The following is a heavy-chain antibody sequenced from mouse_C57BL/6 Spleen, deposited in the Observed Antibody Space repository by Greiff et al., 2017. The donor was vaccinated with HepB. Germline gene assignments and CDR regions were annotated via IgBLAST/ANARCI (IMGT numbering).Heavy chain of an antibody. CDR3: ARGGTGDFDY. Sequence: QVQLKQPGAELVRPGSSVKLSCKASGYTFTSYWMDWVKQRPGQGLEWIGNIYPSDSETHYNQKFKDKATLTVDKSSSTAYMQLSSLTSEDSAVYYCARGGTGDFDYWGQGTTLTVSS. CDR2: IYPSDSET. V-gene: IGHV1-61*01. D-gene: IGHD3-1*01. J-gene: IGHJ2*01. CDR1: GYTFTSYW.